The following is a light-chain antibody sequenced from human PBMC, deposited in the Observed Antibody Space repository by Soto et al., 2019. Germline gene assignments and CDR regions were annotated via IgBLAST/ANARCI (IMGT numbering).Light chain of an antibody. Sequence: QSALTQPRSVAGSPGQSVTISCSGTSRDVGGYNYVSWYQQHPGKAPKLIIYDVTKRPSGVPDRFSGSKSGNTASLTISGLQAEDEADYYCCSYASSLTLLFGGGTKLTVL. V-gene: IGLV2-11*01. CDR1: SRDVGGYNY. CDR3: CSYASSLTLL. CDR2: DVT. J-gene: IGLJ2*01.